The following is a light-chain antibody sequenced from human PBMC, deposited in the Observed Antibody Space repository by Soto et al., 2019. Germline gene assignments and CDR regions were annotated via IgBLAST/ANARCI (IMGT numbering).Light chain of an antibody. CDR2: HDT. Sequence: SYELTQPPSVSVAPGQTATITCGGNNIGGKTVHWYQQKPGQAPVVVVDHDTDRPSGIPERFSGYNSGNTATLTISRVEAGDEAEYYCQVWASSTDLYVFGPGTKVTVL. CDR1: NIGGKT. J-gene: IGLJ1*01. CDR3: QVWASSTDLYV. V-gene: IGLV3-21*02.